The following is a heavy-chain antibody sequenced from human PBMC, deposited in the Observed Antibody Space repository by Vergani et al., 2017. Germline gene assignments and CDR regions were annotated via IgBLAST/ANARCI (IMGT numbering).Heavy chain of an antibody. V-gene: IGHV2-5*02. CDR1: GFSLSTSGVG. J-gene: IGHJ4*02. CDR3: AHSLNYDILTGYANYFDY. Sequence: QITLKESGPTLVKPTQTLTLTCTFSGFSLSTSGVGVGWIRQPPGKALEWLALIYWDDAKRYSPSLKSRLTITKDTSKNQVVLTMTNMDPVDTATYYCAHSLNYDILTGYANYFDYWGQGTLVTVSS. D-gene: IGHD3-9*01. CDR2: IYWDDAK.